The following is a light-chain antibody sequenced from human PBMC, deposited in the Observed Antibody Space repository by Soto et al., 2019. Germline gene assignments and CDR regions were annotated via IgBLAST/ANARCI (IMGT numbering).Light chain of an antibody. V-gene: IGKV1-39*01. CDR3: QQSYSTPPEWT. CDR1: QSISSY. Sequence: DLQKKKTPSSLSASVGDRVTITCRASQSISSYLNWYQQKPGKAPKLLIYAASSLQSGVPSRFSGSGSGTDFTLTISSLQPEDFATYYCQQSYSTPPEWTFGQGTKVDIK. CDR2: AAS. J-gene: IGKJ1*01.